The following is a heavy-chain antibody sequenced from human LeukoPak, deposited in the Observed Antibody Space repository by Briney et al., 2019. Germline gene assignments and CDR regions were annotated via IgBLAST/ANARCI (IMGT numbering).Heavy chain of an antibody. CDR2: IYYSGST. CDR3: ARDRYSGTYYP. J-gene: IGHJ5*02. D-gene: IGHD1-26*01. V-gene: IGHV4-39*07. Sequence: SETLSLTCTVSGASISSSSFYWGWIRQPPGKGLEWIGSIYYSGSTYYNPSLKSRVTISVDTSKNQFSLKLSSVAAADTAVYYCARDRYSGTYYPRGQGTLVTVSS. CDR1: GASISSSSFY.